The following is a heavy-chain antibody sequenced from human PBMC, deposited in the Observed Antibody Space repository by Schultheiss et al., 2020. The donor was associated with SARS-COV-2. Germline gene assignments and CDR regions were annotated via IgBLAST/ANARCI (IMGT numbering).Heavy chain of an antibody. V-gene: IGHV3-7*01. Sequence: GGSLRLSCAASGFTFSSYWMSGVRQAPGKGLEWVANIKQDGSEKYYVDSVKGRFTISRDNAKNSLYLQMNSLRAEDTAVYYCARPGRRITQSYWGQGTLVTVSS. CDR2: IKQDGSEK. CDR1: GFTFSSYW. D-gene: IGHD3-10*01. CDR3: ARPGRRITQSY. J-gene: IGHJ4*02.